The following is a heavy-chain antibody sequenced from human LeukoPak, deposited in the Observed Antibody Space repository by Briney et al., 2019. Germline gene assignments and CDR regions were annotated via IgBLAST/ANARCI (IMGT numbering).Heavy chain of an antibody. CDR3: AKAYSGSYYFDY. J-gene: IGHJ4*02. Sequence: PGGSLRLSCAASGFTFSSHAMSWVRQAPGKGLEWVSAISGSGGSTYYADSVKGRFTISRDNSKNTLYLQMNSLRAEDTAVYYCAKAYSGSYYFDYWGQGTLVTVSS. D-gene: IGHD1-26*01. CDR2: ISGSGGST. V-gene: IGHV3-23*01. CDR1: GFTFSSHA.